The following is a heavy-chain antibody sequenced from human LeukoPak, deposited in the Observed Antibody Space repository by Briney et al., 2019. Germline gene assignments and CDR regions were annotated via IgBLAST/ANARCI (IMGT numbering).Heavy chain of an antibody. D-gene: IGHD3-22*01. Sequence: PSQTLSLTCTVSGGSISSGSYYWSWIRQPAGKGLEWIGRIYTSGSTNYNPSLKSRVTISVDTSKNQFSLKLSSVTAADTAVYYCARVGGDSSGYYHLDYWGQGTLVTVSS. CDR3: ARVGGDSSGYYHLDY. V-gene: IGHV4-61*02. J-gene: IGHJ4*02. CDR1: GGSISSGSYY. CDR2: IYTSGST.